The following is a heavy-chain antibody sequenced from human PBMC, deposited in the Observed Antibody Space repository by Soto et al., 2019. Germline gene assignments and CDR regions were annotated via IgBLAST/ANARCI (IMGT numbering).Heavy chain of an antibody. Sequence: QVQLQQWGAGLLKPSETLSLTCAVYGGSFSGYYWSWIRQPPGKGLEWIGESSHSGSTKYNPSLKGRVTISVDTSQDQFSLKLSSVTAADTAVYYCARAYDYVWGTYRLDYWGQGTLVTVSS. CDR1: GGSFSGYY. CDR3: ARAYDYVWGTYRLDY. V-gene: IGHV4-34*01. CDR2: SSHSGST. D-gene: IGHD3-16*02. J-gene: IGHJ4*02.